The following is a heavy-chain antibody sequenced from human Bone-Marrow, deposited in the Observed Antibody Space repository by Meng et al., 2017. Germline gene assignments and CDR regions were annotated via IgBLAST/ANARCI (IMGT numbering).Heavy chain of an antibody. CDR1: GFTFSSYW. Sequence: GGSLRLSCVASGFTFSSYWMSWVRQAPGKGLEWVANIKQDGSEKYYVDSVKGRFTISRDNAKNTLYLQMNSLRAEDTAVYYCARDPAYYYDSSGYPLYYYYGMDVWGQGTTVTVSS. V-gene: IGHV3-7*01. J-gene: IGHJ6*02. D-gene: IGHD3-22*01. CDR2: IKQDGSEK. CDR3: ARDPAYYYDSSGYPLYYYYGMDV.